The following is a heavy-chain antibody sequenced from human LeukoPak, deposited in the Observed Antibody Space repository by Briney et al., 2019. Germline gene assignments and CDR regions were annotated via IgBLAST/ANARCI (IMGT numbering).Heavy chain of an antibody. Sequence: PGGSLRLSCAASGFTFSSYAMHWVRQAPGKGLEWVAVISYDGSNKYYADSVKGRFTISRDNSKNTLYLQMNSLRAEDTAVYYCARDQGSVSSGLYYFDYWGQGTLVTVSS. CDR2: ISYDGSNK. J-gene: IGHJ4*02. V-gene: IGHV3-30-3*01. D-gene: IGHD3-22*01. CDR3: ARDQGSVSSGLYYFDY. CDR1: GFTFSSYA.